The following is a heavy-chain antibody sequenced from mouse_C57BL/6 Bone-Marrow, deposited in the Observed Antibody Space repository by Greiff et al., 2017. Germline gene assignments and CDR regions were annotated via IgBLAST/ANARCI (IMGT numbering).Heavy chain of an antibody. V-gene: IGHV1-82*01. J-gene: IGHJ3*01. D-gene: IGHD2-4*01. CDR1: GFAFSSSW. Sequence: VQLQQSGPELVQPGASVKISCKASGFAFSSSWMNWVKQRPGKGLEWIGRINPGDGATNYNGKFKGKATLTADKSSSTAYMQRSSLTSEDSAVHCGARWDDYDGWADWGKGTLVTVSA. CDR2: INPGDGAT. CDR3: ARWDDYDGWAD.